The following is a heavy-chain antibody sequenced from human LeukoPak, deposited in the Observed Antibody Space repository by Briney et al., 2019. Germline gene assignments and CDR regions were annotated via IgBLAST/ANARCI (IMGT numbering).Heavy chain of an antibody. J-gene: IGHJ4*02. D-gene: IGHD3-10*01. V-gene: IGHV1-2*02. CDR2: INPNSGGT. CDR3: ARDGSGSYYWTPYYFDY. Sequence: GASVKVSCKASGYTFTGYYMHWVRQAPGQGLEWMGWINPNSGGTNYAQKLQGRVTMTTDTSTSTAYMELRSLRSDDTAVYYCARDGSGSYYWTPYYFDYWGQGTLVTVSS. CDR1: GYTFTGYY.